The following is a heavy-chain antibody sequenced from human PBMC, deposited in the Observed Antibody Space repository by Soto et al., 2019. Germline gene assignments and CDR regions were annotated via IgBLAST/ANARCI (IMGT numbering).Heavy chain of an antibody. D-gene: IGHD2-2*01. CDR2: IIPTFGTA. CDR1: GGTFSSYA. V-gene: IGHV1-69*13. CDR3: ARGPLGYCSSTSCSYYYYGMDV. J-gene: IGHJ6*02. Sequence: SVKVSCKASGGTFSSYAISWVRQAPGQGLEWMGGIIPTFGTANYAQKFQGRVTITADESTSTAHMELSSLRSEDTAVYYCARGPLGYCSSTSCSYYYYGMDVWGQGTTVTVSS.